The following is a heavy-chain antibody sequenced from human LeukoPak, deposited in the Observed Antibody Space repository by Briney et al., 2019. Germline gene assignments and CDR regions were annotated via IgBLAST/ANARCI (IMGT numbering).Heavy chain of an antibody. CDR1: GGSISSGDYY. CDR2: IYYSGST. Sequence: SETLSLTCTVSGGSISSGDYYWSWIRQPPGKGLEWIGYIYYSGSTYYNPSLKSRVTISVDTSKNQFSLKLSSVTAADTAVYYCARVGEQQLVRHHYYYMDVWGKGTTVTVSS. CDR3: ARVGEQQLVRHHYYYMDV. V-gene: IGHV4-30-4*08. D-gene: IGHD6-13*01. J-gene: IGHJ6*03.